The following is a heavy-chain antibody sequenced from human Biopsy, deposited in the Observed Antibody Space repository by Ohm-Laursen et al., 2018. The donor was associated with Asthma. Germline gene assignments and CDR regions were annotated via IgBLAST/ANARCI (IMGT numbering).Heavy chain of an antibody. CDR1: GFAVSRDH. V-gene: IGHV3-53*01. CDR3: ARGDSSNWSHYYFDY. Sequence: PRLSCAASGFAVSRDHMFWVRRAPGKGLEWVSVIYSGGTSHTADSVRGRFTISRDYSKNTLYLQMHSLRAEDTAVYYCARGDSSNWSHYYFDYWGQGTLVTVSS. CDR2: IYSGGTS. J-gene: IGHJ4*02. D-gene: IGHD3-22*01.